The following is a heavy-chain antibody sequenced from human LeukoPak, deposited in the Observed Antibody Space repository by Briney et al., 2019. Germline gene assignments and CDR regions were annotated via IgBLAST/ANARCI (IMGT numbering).Heavy chain of an antibody. J-gene: IGHJ4*02. CDR2: INPSGGST. V-gene: IGHV1-46*01. CDR3: ARATVVTPGDY. CDR1: GYTFTSYY. D-gene: IGHD4-23*01. Sequence: VASVKVSCKASGYTFTSYYMHWVRQAPGQGLEWMGIINPSGGSTSYAQKFQGRVTTTRDTSTSTVYMELSSLRSEDTAVYYCARATVVTPGDYWGQGTLVTVSS.